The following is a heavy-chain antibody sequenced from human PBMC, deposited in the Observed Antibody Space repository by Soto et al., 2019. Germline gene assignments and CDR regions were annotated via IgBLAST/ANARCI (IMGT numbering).Heavy chain of an antibody. D-gene: IGHD1-26*01. CDR2: ISAYNGNT. Sequence: GAPVKVSCKASGYTFTSNGRSWLRQAPGQGLEWMGWISAYNGNTNYAQKLQGRVTMTTDTSTSTAYMELRSLRSDDTAVYYCARDSIVGATGIWGQGTIVTVSS. CDR3: ARDSIVGATGI. CDR1: GYTFTSNG. J-gene: IGHJ3*02. V-gene: IGHV1-18*01.